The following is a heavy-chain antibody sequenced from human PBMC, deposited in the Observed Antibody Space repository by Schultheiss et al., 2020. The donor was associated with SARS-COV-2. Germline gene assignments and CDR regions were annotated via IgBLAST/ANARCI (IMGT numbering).Heavy chain of an antibody. J-gene: IGHJ5*02. Sequence: GGSLRLSCTASGFTFSSYGMHWVRQAPGKGLEWVSAISGSGGSTYYADSVKGRFTISRDNSKNTLYLQMNSLRAEDTAVYYCAQEQPYDFWSGYYYFGWFDPWGQGTLVTVSS. CDR2: ISGSGGST. V-gene: IGHV3-23*01. CDR1: GFTFSSYG. CDR3: AQEQPYDFWSGYYYFGWFDP. D-gene: IGHD3-3*01.